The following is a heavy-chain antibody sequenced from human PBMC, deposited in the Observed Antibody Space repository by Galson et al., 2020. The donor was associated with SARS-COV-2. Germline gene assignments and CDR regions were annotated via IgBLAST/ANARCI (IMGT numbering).Heavy chain of an antibody. D-gene: IGHD3-10*01. CDR1: GFTFSFYA. J-gene: IGHJ6*02. CDR3: ARYGDDYYGSGPYYFGMDV. V-gene: IGHV3-33*01. Sequence: SLKISCAASGFTFSFYAMHWVRQAPGKGLEWVAVLWYDGTNENYADSVKGRFTISRDNSKNTLYLQMNSLRAEDTAVYYCARYGDDYYGSGPYYFGMDVWGQGTTVTVSS. CDR2: LWYDGTNE.